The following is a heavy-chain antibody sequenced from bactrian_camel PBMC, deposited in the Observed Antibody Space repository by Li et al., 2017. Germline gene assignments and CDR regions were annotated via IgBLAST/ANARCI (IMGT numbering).Heavy chain of an antibody. J-gene: IGHJ4*01. CDR2: LDKDGNP. Sequence: VQLVESGGGSVQAGGSLTLSCAASGTGRYCMAWFRQATGKEREGDATLDKDGNPIYTDSVKGRFTISKDDSSNTLYLQMNSLKPEDTAMYYCAAKRSWKGGAGGQYDAWGQGTQVTVS. CDR1: GTGRYC. CDR3: AAKRSWKGGAGGQYDA. V-gene: IGHV3S53*01. D-gene: IGHD4*01.